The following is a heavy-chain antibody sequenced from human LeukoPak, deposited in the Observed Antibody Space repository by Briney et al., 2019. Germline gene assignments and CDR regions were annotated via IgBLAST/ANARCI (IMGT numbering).Heavy chain of an antibody. CDR1: GITLSNYG. D-gene: IGHD3-16*01. J-gene: IGHJ4*02. CDR3: AKDGGGSSPYFDY. Sequence: GGSLRLSCAVSGITLSNYGMSWVRQAPGKGLEWVAGISGSGGSTNYADSVKGRFTISRDNPTNTLFLQMNSLRAEDTAVYYCAKDGGGSSPYFDYWGQGTLVTVSS. V-gene: IGHV3-23*01. CDR2: ISGSGGST.